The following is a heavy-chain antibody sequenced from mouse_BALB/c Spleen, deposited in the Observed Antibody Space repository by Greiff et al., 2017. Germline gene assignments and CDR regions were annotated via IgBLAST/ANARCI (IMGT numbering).Heavy chain of an antibody. Sequence: EVQLQQSGAELVKPGASVKLSCTASGFNIKDPYMHWVKQRPGQGLEWIGRIDPANGNTKYDPKFQGKATITADTSSNTAYLQLSSLTSEDTAVYYCARDYDGYAPFAYWGQGTLVTVSA. J-gene: IGHJ3*01. D-gene: IGHD2-3*01. CDR3: ARDYDGYAPFAY. V-gene: IGHV14-3*02. CDR2: IDPANGNT. CDR1: GFNIKDPY.